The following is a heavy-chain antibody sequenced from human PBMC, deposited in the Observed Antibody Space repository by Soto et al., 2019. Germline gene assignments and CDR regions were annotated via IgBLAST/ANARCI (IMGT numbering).Heavy chain of an antibody. J-gene: IGHJ6*02. CDR2: IIPIFGTA. CDR3: ARHLGGNHYYYGMDV. CDR1: GGTFSSYA. D-gene: IGHD3-16*01. V-gene: IGHV1-69*12. Sequence: QVQLVQSGAEVKKPGSSVKVSCKASGGTFSSYAISWVRQAPGQGLEWMGGIIPIFGTADYAQKFQGRVAITADDFTSTAYMELSSLRSEDTAVYYCARHLGGNHYYYGMDVWGQGTTVTVSS.